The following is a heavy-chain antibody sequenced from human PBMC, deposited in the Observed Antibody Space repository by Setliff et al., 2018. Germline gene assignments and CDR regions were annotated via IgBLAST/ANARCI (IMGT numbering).Heavy chain of an antibody. D-gene: IGHD5-18*01. CDR1: GYSFTSYW. CDR2: IYPGDSDT. V-gene: IGHV5-51*01. Sequence: PGESLKISCKGSGYSFTSYWIGWVRQMPGKGLEWMGIIYPGDSDTRYSPSFQGQVTISADKSISTAYLQWSSLKASDTAMYYCARHFASRYSYGRPHDGFDIWGQGTMVTVSS. J-gene: IGHJ3*02. CDR3: ARHFASRYSYGRPHDGFDI.